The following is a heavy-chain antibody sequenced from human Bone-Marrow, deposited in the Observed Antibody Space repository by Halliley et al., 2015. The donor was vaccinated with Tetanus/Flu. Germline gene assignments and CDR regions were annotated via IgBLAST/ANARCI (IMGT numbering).Heavy chain of an antibody. V-gene: IGHV3-33*01. CDR3: ARGTLHYSPFDY. CDR2: ILSDASYT. CDR1: GYRFSNFA. D-gene: IGHD4-4*01. Sequence: SLRLSCAASGYRFSNFAMHWVRQAPGKGLEWVAVILSDASYTKYADFVKGRFTISRDNSKNTVFLQLSSLRADDTAVYYCARGTLHYSPFDYWGQGTLVTVSS. J-gene: IGHJ4*02.